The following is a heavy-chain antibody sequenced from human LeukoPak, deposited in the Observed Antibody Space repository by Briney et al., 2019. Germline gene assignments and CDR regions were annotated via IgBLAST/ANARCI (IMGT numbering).Heavy chain of an antibody. Sequence: ASVKVSCKAFGYTFTSYDINWVRQATGQGLEWMGWMNPNSGNTGYAQKFQGRVTMTRNTSISTAYMELSSLRSEDTAVYYCARAGFSGSYLDYWGQGTLVTVSS. CDR3: ARAGFSGSYLDY. CDR2: MNPNSGNT. CDR1: GYTFTSYD. V-gene: IGHV1-8*01. J-gene: IGHJ4*02. D-gene: IGHD1-26*01.